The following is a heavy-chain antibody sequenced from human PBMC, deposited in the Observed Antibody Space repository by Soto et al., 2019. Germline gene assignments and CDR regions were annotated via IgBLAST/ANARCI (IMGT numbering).Heavy chain of an antibody. CDR1: GYTFTSYG. Sequence: GASVKVSCKASGYTFTSYGISWVRQAPGQGLEWMGWISAYNGNTNYAQKLQGRVTMTTDTSTSTAYMELRSLRSDDTAVYYCARECSSTSSYDYYYYGMDVWGQGTTVTVSS. J-gene: IGHJ6*02. V-gene: IGHV1-18*01. CDR3: ARECSSTSSYDYYYYGMDV. D-gene: IGHD2-2*01. CDR2: ISAYNGNT.